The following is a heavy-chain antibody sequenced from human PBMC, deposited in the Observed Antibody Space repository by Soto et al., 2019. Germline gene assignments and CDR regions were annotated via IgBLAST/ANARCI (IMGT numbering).Heavy chain of an antibody. D-gene: IGHD3-10*01. V-gene: IGHV3-23*01. CDR3: AKATYSGGGAFDI. CDR1: GFTFSSYD. CDR2: ISGSGGST. Sequence: PGGSLRLSCAASGFTFSSYDMSWVRQAPGRGLQWVSTISGSGGSTYYADSVKGRFTISRDNSKNTLYVQMNSLRAEDTAVYYCAKATYSGGGAFDIWGQGTMVTVSS. J-gene: IGHJ3*02.